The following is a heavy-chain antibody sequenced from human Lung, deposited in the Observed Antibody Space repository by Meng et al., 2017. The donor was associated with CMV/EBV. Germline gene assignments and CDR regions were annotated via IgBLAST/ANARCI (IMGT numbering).Heavy chain of an antibody. Sequence: GGSXRLXXAASGFTFSSYSMNWVRQAPGKGLEWVSSISSSSSYIYYADSVKGRFTISRDNAKNSLYLQMNSLRAEDTAVYYCARVGPFDFWSGYSGPDSYNWFDPXGQGXLVTVSS. CDR2: ISSSSSYI. V-gene: IGHV3-21*01. D-gene: IGHD3-3*01. J-gene: IGHJ5*02. CDR3: ARVGPFDFWSGYSGPDSYNWFDP. CDR1: GFTFSSYS.